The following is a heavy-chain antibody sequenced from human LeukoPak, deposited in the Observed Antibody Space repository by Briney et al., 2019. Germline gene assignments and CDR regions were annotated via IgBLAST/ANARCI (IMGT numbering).Heavy chain of an antibody. CDR1: GYTFTSYY. CDR3: ARPRSIAVAGPDYYFDY. CDR2: INPSGGST. D-gene: IGHD6-19*01. V-gene: IGHV1-46*01. J-gene: IGHJ4*02. Sequence: ASVKVSCKASGYTFTSYYMHWVRQAPGQGLEWMGIINPSGGSTSYAQKFQGRVTMTRDTSTSTAYMELSSLRSEDTAVYYCARPRSIAVAGPDYYFDYWGQGTLVTVSS.